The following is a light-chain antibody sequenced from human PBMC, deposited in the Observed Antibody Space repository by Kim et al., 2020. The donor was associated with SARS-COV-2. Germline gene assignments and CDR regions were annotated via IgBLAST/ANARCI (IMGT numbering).Light chain of an antibody. CDR2: KAS. V-gene: IGKV1-5*03. J-gene: IGKJ1*01. CDR3: QQYDSKSPRT. CDR1: QSISTW. Sequence: SVGDRVTITCRASQSISTWLAWYQQKPGKAPRLPIYKASSLESGVPSRFSGRGSGTEFTLTISSLQPEDFATYYCQQYDSKSPRTFGQGTKVDIK.